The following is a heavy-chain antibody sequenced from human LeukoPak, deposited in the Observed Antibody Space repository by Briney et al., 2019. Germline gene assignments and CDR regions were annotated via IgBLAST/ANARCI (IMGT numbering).Heavy chain of an antibody. V-gene: IGHV3-7*01. CDR2: IKKDGSEK. CDR3: AREQMYSSGWYNY. J-gene: IGHJ4*02. Sequence: GGSLRLSCVASGFTFSSYWMSWVRQTPGKGLEWVANIKKDGSEKYYLDSVKGRFTISKDNAKNSLYLQMNSLRAEDTAVYYCAREQMYSSGWYNYWGQGTLVTVSS. D-gene: IGHD6-19*01. CDR1: GFTFSSYW.